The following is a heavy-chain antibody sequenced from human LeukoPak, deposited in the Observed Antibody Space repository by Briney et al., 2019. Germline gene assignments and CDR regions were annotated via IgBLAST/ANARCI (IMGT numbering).Heavy chain of an antibody. Sequence: SETLSLTCAVYGGSFSGYYWSWIRQPPGKGLEWIGEINHSRSTNYNPSLKSRVTISVDTSKNQFSLKLSSVTAADTAVYYCASQATVVTRPTYYYYYYMDIWGKGTTVTVSS. CDR2: INHSRST. CDR3: ASQATVVTRPTYYYYYYMDI. CDR1: GGSFSGYY. J-gene: IGHJ6*03. D-gene: IGHD4-23*01. V-gene: IGHV4-34*01.